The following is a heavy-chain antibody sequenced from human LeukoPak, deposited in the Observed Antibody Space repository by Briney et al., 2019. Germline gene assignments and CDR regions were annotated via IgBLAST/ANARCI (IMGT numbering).Heavy chain of an antibody. J-gene: IGHJ4*02. CDR2: ISYDGSNK. D-gene: IGHD6-13*01. V-gene: IGHV3-30*18. CDR1: GFTFSSYG. CDR3: AKARPRIAAAGYFDY. Sequence: PGGSLRLSCAASGFTFSSYGMHWVRQAPGKGLEWVAVISYDGSNKYYADSVKGRFTISRDNSKNTLYLQMNSLRAEDTAVYYCAKARPRIAAAGYFDYWGQGTLVTVSS.